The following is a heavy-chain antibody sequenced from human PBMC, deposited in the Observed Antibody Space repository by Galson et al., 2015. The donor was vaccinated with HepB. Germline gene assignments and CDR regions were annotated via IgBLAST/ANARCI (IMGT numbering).Heavy chain of an antibody. D-gene: IGHD6-13*01. CDR2: ISSSSSYT. CDR1: GFSLSSYS. J-gene: IGHJ4*02. V-gene: IGHV3-21*05. CDR3: ARQLHSSSWYEGWFYYFDY. Sequence: SLRLSCAASGFSLSSYSMNWVRQAPGKGLEWVSYISSSSSYTNYADSVKGRFTISRDNAKNSLYLQMNSLRAEDTAVYYCARQLHSSSWYEGWFYYFDYWGQGTLVTVSS.